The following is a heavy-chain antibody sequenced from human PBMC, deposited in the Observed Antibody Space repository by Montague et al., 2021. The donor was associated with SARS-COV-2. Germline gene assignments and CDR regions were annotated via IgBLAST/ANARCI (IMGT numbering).Heavy chain of an antibody. CDR3: ARALDSSGGHDYYFDY. Sequence: SLRLSCAASGFTFSDYYMSWIRQAPGKGLEWVSYISSSSSYTNYADSVKGRFTISRDNAKNSLYLQMNSLRAEDTAVYYCARALDSSGGHDYYFDYWGQGTLVTVSS. V-gene: IGHV3-11*05. CDR1: GFTFSDYY. J-gene: IGHJ4*02. CDR2: ISSSSSYT. D-gene: IGHD6-19*01.